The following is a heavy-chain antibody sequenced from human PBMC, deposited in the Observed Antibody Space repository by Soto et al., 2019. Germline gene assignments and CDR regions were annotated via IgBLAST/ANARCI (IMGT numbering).Heavy chain of an antibody. CDR3: AKFFAETGGSSGWPWSFHY. CDR1: GFTFSNYA. V-gene: IGHV3-23*01. J-gene: IGHJ4*02. D-gene: IGHD6-25*01. Sequence: EVQLLESGGDLVQPGGSLRLSCGASGFTFSNYAMSWVRQAPGKGLEWVSAISGSGGTTYYAGSGKGRFTISRDNSKNTLFLQMHSLRAEDTAVYYCAKFFAETGGSSGWPWSFHYWGQGTLVTVSS. CDR2: ISGSGGTT.